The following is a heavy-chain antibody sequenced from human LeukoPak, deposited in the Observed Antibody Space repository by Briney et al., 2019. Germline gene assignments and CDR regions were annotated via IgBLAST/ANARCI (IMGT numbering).Heavy chain of an antibody. CDR2: IIPIFGTA. CDR1: GGTFSSHA. D-gene: IGHD1-26*01. Sequence: SVKVSCKASGGTFSSHAISWVRQAPGQGLEWMGGIIPIFGTANYAQKFQGRVTITTDESTSTAYMELSSLRSEDTAVYYCARDHSIVGATSRDWYFDLWGRGTLVTVSS. J-gene: IGHJ2*01. CDR3: ARDHSIVGATSRDWYFDL. V-gene: IGHV1-69*05.